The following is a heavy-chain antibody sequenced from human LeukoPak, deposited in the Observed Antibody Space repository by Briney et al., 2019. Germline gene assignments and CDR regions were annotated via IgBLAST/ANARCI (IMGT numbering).Heavy chain of an antibody. D-gene: IGHD6-13*01. CDR3: AKDMAAIAAAGFAFDI. CDR2: ISWNSGSI. J-gene: IGHJ3*02. CDR1: GFTFSSYA. V-gene: IGHV3-9*01. Sequence: GGSLRLSCAASGFTFSSYAMHWVRQAPGKGLEWVSGISWNSGSIGYADSVKGRFTISRDNAKNSLYLQMNSLRAEDTALYYCAKDMAAIAAAGFAFDIWGQGTMVTVSS.